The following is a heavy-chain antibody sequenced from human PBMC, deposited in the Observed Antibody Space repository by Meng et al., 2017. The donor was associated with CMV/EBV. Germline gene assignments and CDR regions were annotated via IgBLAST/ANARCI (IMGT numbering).Heavy chain of an antibody. CDR3: ARDSSGWYPHFDY. CDR2: IYTSGST. J-gene: IGHJ4*02. D-gene: IGHD6-19*01. Sequence: HLPEPVTRRGKTSDTLYLTCTVSGGSISGYSWSWNRQPAGKGLEWIGRIYTSGSTNYNPSLKSRVTMSVDTSKNQFSLKLSSVTAADTAVYYCARDSSGWYPHFDYWGQGTLVTVSS. CDR1: GGSISGYS. V-gene: IGHV4-4*07.